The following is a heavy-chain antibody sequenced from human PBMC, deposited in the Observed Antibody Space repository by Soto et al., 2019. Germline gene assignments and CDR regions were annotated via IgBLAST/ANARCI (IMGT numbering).Heavy chain of an antibody. D-gene: IGHD6-6*01. CDR1: GGTFSSYA. V-gene: IGHV1-69*01. CDR2: LIPIFGTA. Sequence: QVQLVQSGAEVKKPGSSVKVSCKASGGTFSSYAISWVRQAPGQGLEWMGGLIPIFGTANYAQKFQGRVTITAEESTSTAYMELSSLRSEDTAVYYCARDGSSSPQGSNYFDYWGQGTLVTVSS. CDR3: ARDGSSSPQGSNYFDY. J-gene: IGHJ4*02.